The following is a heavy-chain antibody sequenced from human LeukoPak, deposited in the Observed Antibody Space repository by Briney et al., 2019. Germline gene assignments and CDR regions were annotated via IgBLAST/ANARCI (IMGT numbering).Heavy chain of an antibody. CDR3: SRDRNHWAIDS. V-gene: IGHV4-59*01. J-gene: IGHJ4*02. Sequence: SETLSLTCTVSGVSIDSNYRTWIRQPPGKGLEWIGYIYYSGSTTYNPSLKNRVSISSDTANNQFSLSLNSVTAADTAGYYCSRDRNHWAIDSWGPGMLVTVSS. CDR2: IYYSGST. CDR1: GVSIDSNY. D-gene: IGHD7-27*01.